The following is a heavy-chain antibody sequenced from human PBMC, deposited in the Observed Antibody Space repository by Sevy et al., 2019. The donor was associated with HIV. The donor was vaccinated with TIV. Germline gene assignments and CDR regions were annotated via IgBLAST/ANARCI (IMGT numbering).Heavy chain of an antibody. V-gene: IGHV3-23*01. J-gene: IGHJ4*02. D-gene: IGHD2-2*01. CDR3: AKDSMLSVWRGYFDS. CDR2: ISGSGETT. CDR1: GLTFSSHA. Sequence: GGSLRLSCAASGLTFSSHAMSWVRQPPGRGLEWVSAISGSGETTSYADSVKGRFTISRDNSKNTLYLLMNGLRADDAAVYFCAKDSMLSVWRGYFDSWGQGTLVTVSS.